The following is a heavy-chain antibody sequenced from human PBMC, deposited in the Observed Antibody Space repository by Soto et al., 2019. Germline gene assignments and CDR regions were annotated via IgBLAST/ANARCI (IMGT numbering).Heavy chain of an antibody. CDR3: ARPRFRGMDV. V-gene: IGHV3-7*03. Sequence: GGSLRLSCVGSGFRISNYFMSWVRQAPGKGLEWVANIKEDGNEKYYVESVKGRFTISRDNAKNSLYLQVNSLRDEDTAVYYCARPRFRGMDVWRQGTTVTVSS. CDR1: GFRISNYF. D-gene: IGHD3-10*01. CDR2: IKEDGNEK. J-gene: IGHJ6*02.